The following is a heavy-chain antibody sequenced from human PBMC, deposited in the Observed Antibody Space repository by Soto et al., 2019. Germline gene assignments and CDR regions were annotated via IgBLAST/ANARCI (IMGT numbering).Heavy chain of an antibody. J-gene: IGHJ5*02. D-gene: IGHD5-12*01. CDR1: GGSISSSSYY. CDR2: IYYSGST. CDR3: ARLAVGGSGDGYNLLGWFDP. Sequence: QLQLQESGPGLVKPSETLSLTCTVSGGSISSSSYYWGWIRQPPGKGLEWIGSIYYSGSTYYNPSLKSRVTISVDTSKNQFSLKLSSVTAADTAVYYCARLAVGGSGDGYNLLGWFDPWGQGTLVTVSS. V-gene: IGHV4-39*01.